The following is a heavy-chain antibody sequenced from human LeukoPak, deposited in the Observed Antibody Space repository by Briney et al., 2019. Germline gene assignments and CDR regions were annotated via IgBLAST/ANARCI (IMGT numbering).Heavy chain of an antibody. CDR1: GGSFSGYY. D-gene: IGHD6-19*01. Sequence: SETLSLTCAVYGGSFSGYYWSWIRQPPGKGLEWIGEINHSGSTNYNPSLKSRVTISVDTSKNQFSLKLSSVTAADTAVYYCARDSTPYSSGWYSGDYYGMDVWGQGTTVTASS. J-gene: IGHJ6*02. CDR3: ARDSTPYSSGWYSGDYYGMDV. V-gene: IGHV4-34*01. CDR2: INHSGST.